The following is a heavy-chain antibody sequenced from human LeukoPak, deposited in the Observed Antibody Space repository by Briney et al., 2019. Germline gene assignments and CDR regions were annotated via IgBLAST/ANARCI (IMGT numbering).Heavy chain of an antibody. D-gene: IGHD2-8*01. V-gene: IGHV3-33*01. J-gene: IGHJ6*02. CDR3: ARGLYALDYYYGLDV. Sequence: QTPXXXXEWLXEIWSDGSRIHYADSVQGRFTISRDSPKSMVYLQMNSLTAEDTAVYYCARGLYALDYYYGLDVWGQGTKVTVSS. CDR2: IWSDGSRI.